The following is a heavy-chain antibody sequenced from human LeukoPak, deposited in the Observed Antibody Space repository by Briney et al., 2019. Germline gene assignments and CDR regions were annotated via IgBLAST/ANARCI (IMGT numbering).Heavy chain of an antibody. Sequence: PGGSLRLSCAASGFSFSDFGIHWVRQAPGKGVEWVAVLSPHANYEYYADSVQGRFAISRDDSKNTVYLQMNSLRDEETAVYYCARDWIDRSLDYWGLGTLVTVSS. D-gene: IGHD2-2*03. V-gene: IGHV3-33*01. CDR2: LSPHANYE. CDR1: GFSFSDFG. CDR3: ARDWIDRSLDY. J-gene: IGHJ4*02.